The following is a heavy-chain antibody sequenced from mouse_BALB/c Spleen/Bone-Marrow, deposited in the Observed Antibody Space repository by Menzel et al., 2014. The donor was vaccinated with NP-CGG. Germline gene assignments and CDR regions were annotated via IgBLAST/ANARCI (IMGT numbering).Heavy chain of an antibody. V-gene: IGHV1S56*01. J-gene: IGHJ2*01. CDR3: ARQGGPYYFDY. Sequence: VQVVESGPELVKPGASVKMSCKASGYTFTSYYIHWVKQRPGQGLEWIGWIYPGDGSTKYNEKFKGKTTLTADKSSSTAYMLLSSLTSEDSAIYFCARQGGPYYFDYWGQGTTLTVSS. CDR2: IYPGDGST. D-gene: IGHD3-3*01. CDR1: GYTFTSYY.